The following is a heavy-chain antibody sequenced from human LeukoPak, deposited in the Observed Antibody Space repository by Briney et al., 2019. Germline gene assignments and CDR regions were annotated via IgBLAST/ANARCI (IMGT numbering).Heavy chain of an antibody. J-gene: IGHJ4*02. CDR1: GGSFSGYC. V-gene: IGHV4-59*01. D-gene: IGHD6-13*01. Sequence: PSETLSLTCAVYGGSFSGYCWSWIRQPPGKGLEWIGYFYYSGRTNYNPSLKSRVTISVDTSKNQFSLKLSSVTAADTAVYYCARVRWVGQQLVPLYYFDYWGQGTLVTVSS. CDR3: ARVRWVGQQLVPLYYFDY. CDR2: FYYSGRT.